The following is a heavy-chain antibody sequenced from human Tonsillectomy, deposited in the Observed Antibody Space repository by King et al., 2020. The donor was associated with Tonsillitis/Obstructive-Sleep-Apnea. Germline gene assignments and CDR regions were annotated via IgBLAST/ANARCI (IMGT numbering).Heavy chain of an antibody. Sequence: VQLVESGGGLVQPGGSLRLSCAASGFTFSDYRLNWVRQAPGKGLECVSYISISSNTIYYADSVKGRFTISRDYARKSLYLQMNSLRDEDTAVYYCAREIPPDYWGQGTLVTVSS. CDR1: GFTFSDYR. CDR2: ISISSNTI. CDR3: AREIPPDY. J-gene: IGHJ4*02. V-gene: IGHV3-48*02.